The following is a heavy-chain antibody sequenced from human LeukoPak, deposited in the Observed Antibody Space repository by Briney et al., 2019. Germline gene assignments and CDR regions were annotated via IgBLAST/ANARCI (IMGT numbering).Heavy chain of an antibody. CDR2: ISSSSSTI. CDR1: GFTFSSYS. D-gene: IGHD2-2*01. CDR3: ARDGIVVVPAAMSYYYGMDV. J-gene: IGHJ6*02. Sequence: GGSLRLSCAASGFTFSSYSMNWVRQAPGKGLEWVSYISSSSSTIYYADSAKGRFTISRDNAKNSLYLQMNSLRAEDTAVYYCARDGIVVVPAAMSYYYGMDVWGQGTTVTVSS. V-gene: IGHV3-48*01.